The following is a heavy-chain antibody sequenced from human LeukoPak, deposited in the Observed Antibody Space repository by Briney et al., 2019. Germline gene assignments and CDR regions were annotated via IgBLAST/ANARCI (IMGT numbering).Heavy chain of an antibody. D-gene: IGHD6-13*01. J-gene: IGHJ4*02. CDR2: INPNSGGT. V-gene: IGHV1-2*02. CDR3: VRVSKNNQHRGLDY. CDR1: GYTFTGYY. Sequence: GASVKVSCKASGYTFTGYYMHWVRQAPGQGLEWMGWINPNSGGTNYAQRFQGRVTMTRDTSISTAYMELSRLRSDDTAVYYCVRVSKNNQHRGLDYWGQGTLVTVSS.